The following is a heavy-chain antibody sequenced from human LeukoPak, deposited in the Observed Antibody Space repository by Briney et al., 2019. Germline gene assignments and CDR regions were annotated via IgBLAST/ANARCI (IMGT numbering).Heavy chain of an antibody. CDR1: GFIFSSHV. Sequence: PGGSLRLSCAASGFIFSSHVMSWVRQAPGKGLEWVSVIYSGGSTYYADSVKGRFTISRDNSKNTLYLQMNSLRAEDTAVYYCARGDSVVTAAYWGQGTLVTVSS. V-gene: IGHV3-53*01. D-gene: IGHD2-21*02. CDR3: ARGDSVVTAAY. J-gene: IGHJ4*02. CDR2: IYSGGST.